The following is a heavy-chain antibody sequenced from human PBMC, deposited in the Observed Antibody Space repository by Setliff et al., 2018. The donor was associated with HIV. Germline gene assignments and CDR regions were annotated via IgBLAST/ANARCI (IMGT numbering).Heavy chain of an antibody. CDR3: ARVIAVAGTHSVDY. J-gene: IGHJ4*02. CDR1: GESFNTYF. D-gene: IGHD6-19*01. CDR2: INHSGST. Sequence: SETLSLTCAVYGESFNTYFWSWIRQPPGKGLEWIGQINHSGSTYYTPSLSGRITMSVRTAKNQFSLNMTSVTAADTAVYYCARVIAVAGTHSVDYWGQGTLVTVSS. V-gene: IGHV4-34*01.